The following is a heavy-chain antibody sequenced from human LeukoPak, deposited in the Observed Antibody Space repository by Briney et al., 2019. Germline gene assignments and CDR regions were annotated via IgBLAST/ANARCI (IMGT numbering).Heavy chain of an antibody. Sequence: PGGSLRLSCAASGFTFSSYAMSWVRQAPGKGREWGSAISGSGGSTYYADSVKGRFTISRDNAKNSLYLQMNSLRAEDTAVYYCARDVEWRVTGSSFDYWGQGTLVTVSS. D-gene: IGHD3-3*01. J-gene: IGHJ4*02. V-gene: IGHV3-23*01. CDR3: ARDVEWRVTGSSFDY. CDR1: GFTFSSYA. CDR2: ISGSGGST.